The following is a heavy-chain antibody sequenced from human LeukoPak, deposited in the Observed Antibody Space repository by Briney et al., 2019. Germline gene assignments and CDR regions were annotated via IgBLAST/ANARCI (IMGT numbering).Heavy chain of an antibody. J-gene: IGHJ6*02. D-gene: IGHD3-22*01. CDR3: AKDYYDSSGYYLYYYYGMYV. V-gene: IGHV1-2*02. CDR1: GYTFTGYY. CDR2: INPNSGGT. Sequence: ASVKVSCKASGYTFTGYYMHWVRQAPGQGLEWMGWINPNSGGTNYAQKFQGRVTMTRDTSISTAYMELSRLRSDDTAVYYCAKDYYDSSGYYLYYYYGMYVWGQGTTVTVSS.